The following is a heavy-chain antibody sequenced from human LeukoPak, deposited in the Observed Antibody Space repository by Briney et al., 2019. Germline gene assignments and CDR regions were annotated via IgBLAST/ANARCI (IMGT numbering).Heavy chain of an antibody. CDR3: ARVAVAVAGMGLDY. D-gene: IGHD6-19*01. Sequence: ASVKVSCKAFGYTFTGYYMHWVRQAPGQGLEWMGWINPNSGGTNYAQKFQGRVTMTRDTSISTAYMELSRLRSDDTAVYYCARVAVAVAGMGLDYWGQGTLVTVSS. CDR1: GYTFTGYY. CDR2: INPNSGGT. J-gene: IGHJ4*02. V-gene: IGHV1-2*02.